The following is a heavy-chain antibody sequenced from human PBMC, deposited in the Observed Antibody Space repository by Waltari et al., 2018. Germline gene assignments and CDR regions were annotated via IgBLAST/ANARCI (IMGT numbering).Heavy chain of an antibody. J-gene: IGHJ4*02. CDR3: ARRARRFGWSYDS. V-gene: IGHV1-69*09. D-gene: IGHD3-16*01. Sequence: QVQLVQSGAEVKKPGSSVKVSCKASGGTFSSYAISWVRQAPGQGLEWRGRIIPILGIANYAQKVQGRVTSTADKSTSTAYMELSSLRSEDTAVYYCARRARRFGWSYDSWGQGTLVTVSS. CDR2: IIPILGIA. CDR1: GGTFSSYA.